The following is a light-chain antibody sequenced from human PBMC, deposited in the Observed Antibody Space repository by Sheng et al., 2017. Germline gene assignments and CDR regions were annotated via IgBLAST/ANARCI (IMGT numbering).Light chain of an antibody. Sequence: DIQMTQSPSTLSASVGDRVTITCRASHSISTWLAWYQQKPGKAPNLLIYKASSLESGVPSRVSGSGSGTEFTLTISSLQPDDFATYYCQQYNTYPYTFGQGTKLEIK. CDR1: HSISTW. CDR3: QQYNTYPYT. V-gene: IGKV1-5*03. CDR2: KAS. J-gene: IGKJ2*01.